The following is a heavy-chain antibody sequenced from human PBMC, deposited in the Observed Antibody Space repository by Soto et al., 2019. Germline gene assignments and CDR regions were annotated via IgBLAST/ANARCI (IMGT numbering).Heavy chain of an antibody. Sequence: ASVKVSCKVSGYTLTELSMHWVRQAPGKGLERMGGFDPEDGETIYAQKFQGRVTMTEDTSTDTAYMELSSLRSEDTAVYYCATDDPSMVRGVMSYYYYGMDVWGQGTTVTVSS. CDR3: ATDDPSMVRGVMSYYYYGMDV. J-gene: IGHJ6*02. CDR1: GYTLTELS. D-gene: IGHD3-10*01. V-gene: IGHV1-24*01. CDR2: FDPEDGET.